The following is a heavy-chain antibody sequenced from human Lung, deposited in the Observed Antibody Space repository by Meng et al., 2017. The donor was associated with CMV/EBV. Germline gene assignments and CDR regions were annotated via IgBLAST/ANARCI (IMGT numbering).Heavy chain of an antibody. Sequence: SGGTFSSYAISWVRPAPGQGLEWMGGIIPFFGAANYAQKFQGRVTITTDEFTTTAYMELSSLRSEDTAVYYCASSYYYDSSGYVYFDYWGQGTLVTVSS. CDR2: IIPFFGAA. J-gene: IGHJ4*02. D-gene: IGHD3-22*01. CDR3: ASSYYYDSSGYVYFDY. V-gene: IGHV1-69*05. CDR1: GGTFSSYA.